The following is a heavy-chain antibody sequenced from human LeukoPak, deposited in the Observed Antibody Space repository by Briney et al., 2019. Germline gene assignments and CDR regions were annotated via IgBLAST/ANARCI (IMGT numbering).Heavy chain of an antibody. V-gene: IGHV1-3*01. CDR1: GYTFASYA. CDR2: INAGNGNT. J-gene: IGHJ6*02. D-gene: IGHD1-1*01. CDR3: AKSLDTPDYYYGMDV. Sequence: ASVKVSCKASGYTFASYAMHWVRQAPGQRLEWMGWINAGNGNTKYSQKFQGGVTITRDTSASTAYMELSSLRSEDTAVYYCAKSLDTPDYYYGMDVWGQGTTVTVSS.